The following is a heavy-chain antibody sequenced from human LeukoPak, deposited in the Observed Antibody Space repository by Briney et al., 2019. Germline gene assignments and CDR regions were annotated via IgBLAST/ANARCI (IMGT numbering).Heavy chain of an antibody. CDR2: IYYSGST. CDR1: GGSVSSGSYH. D-gene: IGHD3-10*01. J-gene: IGHJ4*02. CDR3: AKKREGHYGSGNYGFDY. V-gene: IGHV4-61*01. Sequence: SETLSLTCTVSGGSVSSGSYHWTWIRQPPGQGLAWFGYIYYSGSTNYNPSLKSRVTISVDTSKNQFSLRLSPVTAADTAVYYCAKKREGHYGSGNYGFDYWGQGTLVTVSS.